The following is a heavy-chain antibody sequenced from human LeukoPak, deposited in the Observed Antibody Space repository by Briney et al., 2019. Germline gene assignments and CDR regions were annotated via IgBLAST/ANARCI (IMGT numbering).Heavy chain of an antibody. D-gene: IGHD1-26*01. V-gene: IGHV3-48*04. J-gene: IGHJ4*02. CDR1: GFTFSSYG. CDR3: ASGAQSDY. Sequence: PGGSLRLSCAASGFTFSSYGMHWVRQAPGKGLEWVSYISSSGGTIYYADSVKGRFTISRDNAKNSLYLQMNSLRVEDTALYYCASGAQSDYWGQGTLVTVSS. CDR2: ISSSGGTI.